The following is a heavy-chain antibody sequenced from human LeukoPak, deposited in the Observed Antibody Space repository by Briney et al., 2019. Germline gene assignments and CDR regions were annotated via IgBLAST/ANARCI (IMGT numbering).Heavy chain of an antibody. Sequence: GGSLRLSCAASGFTFRNYGMSWVRQAPGKGLEWVSAISGSGYITYYADSVRGRFTISRDNSNNTLYLQMNSLRAEDTAVYYCATYRQVLLPFESWGQGTLVTVSS. CDR2: ISGSGYIT. D-gene: IGHD2-8*02. J-gene: IGHJ4*02. CDR3: ATYRQVLLPFES. CDR1: GFTFRNYG. V-gene: IGHV3-23*01.